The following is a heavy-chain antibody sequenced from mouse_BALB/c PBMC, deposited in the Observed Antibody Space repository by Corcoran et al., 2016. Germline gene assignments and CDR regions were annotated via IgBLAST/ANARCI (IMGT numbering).Heavy chain of an antibody. CDR3: ARELGRYFDV. J-gene: IGHJ1*01. CDR2: ISYDGSN. Sequence: DVQLQESGPGLVKPSQSLSLTCSVTGYSITSGYYWNWIRQFPGNKLEWMGYISYDGSNNYNPSLKNRISITRDTSKNQFFLKLNCVTTEDTATYYCARELGRYFDVWGAGTTVTVSS. CDR1: GYSITSGYY. D-gene: IGHD4-1*01. V-gene: IGHV3-6*02.